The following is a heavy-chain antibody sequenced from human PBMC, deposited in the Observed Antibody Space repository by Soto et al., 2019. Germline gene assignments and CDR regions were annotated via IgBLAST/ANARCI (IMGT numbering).Heavy chain of an antibody. CDR2: LSGGGSTT. D-gene: IGHD3-9*01. CDR1: GFTFSLSA. J-gene: IGHJ4*02. V-gene: IGHV3-23*01. Sequence: EVQLLESGGGFVQPGESLSLSCAASGFTFSLSAMSWVRQAPGRGLDWVSSLSGGGSTTDYADSVKGRFTISRDNSKNTVHLQMNSLRAEDTAVYYCAKGPEYDILTGCDYWGQGALVTVSS. CDR3: AKGPEYDILTGCDY.